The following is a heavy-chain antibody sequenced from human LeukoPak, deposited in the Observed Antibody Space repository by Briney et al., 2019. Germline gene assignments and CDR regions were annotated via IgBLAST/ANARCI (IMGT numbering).Heavy chain of an antibody. D-gene: IGHD3-22*01. CDR3: ARDPVLYYDSSGPLGGYYGMDV. V-gene: IGHV3-48*02. Sequence: GGSLRLSCAASGFTFSSMNWVRRAPGKGLEWVSYISSSSSTIYYADSVKGRFTISRDNAKNSLYLQMNSLRDEDTAVYYCARDPVLYYDSSGPLGGYYGMDVWGQGTTVTVSS. J-gene: IGHJ6*02. CDR2: ISSSSSTI. CDR1: GFTFSS.